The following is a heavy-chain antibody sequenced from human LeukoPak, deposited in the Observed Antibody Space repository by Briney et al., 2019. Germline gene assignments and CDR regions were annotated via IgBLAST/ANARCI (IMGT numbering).Heavy chain of an antibody. J-gene: IGHJ4*02. CDR1: GFTFSSCS. CDR2: ISSSSSYI. Sequence: GGSLRLSCAASGFTFSSCSMNWVRQAPGKGLEWVSSISSSSSYIYYADSVKGRFTISRDNAKNSLYLQMNSLRAEDTAVYYCARDSPGPRTCDYWGQGTLVTVSS. D-gene: IGHD1-14*01. CDR3: ARDSPGPRTCDY. V-gene: IGHV3-21*01.